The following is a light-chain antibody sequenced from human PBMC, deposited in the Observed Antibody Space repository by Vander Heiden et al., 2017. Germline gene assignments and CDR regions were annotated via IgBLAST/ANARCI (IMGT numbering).Light chain of an antibody. CDR1: SRDIATYNF. CDR2: DVS. Sequence: QSALTQPASVSGSPGQSITISCTGTSRDIATYNFVSWYQQHPGKAPKLIIYDVSNRPSGLSNRFSGSKSGNTASLTISGLQPEDEADYYCSSYRSTNTPVFGTGTKVTVL. J-gene: IGLJ1*01. CDR3: SSYRSTNTPV. V-gene: IGLV2-14*03.